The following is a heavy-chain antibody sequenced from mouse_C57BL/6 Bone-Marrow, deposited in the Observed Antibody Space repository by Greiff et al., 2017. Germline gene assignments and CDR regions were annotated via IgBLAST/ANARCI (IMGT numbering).Heavy chain of an antibody. V-gene: IGHV1-55*01. CDR1: AKPSTSYW. CDR3: ARAILWLRRGFAY. J-gene: IGHJ3*01. D-gene: IGHD2-2*01. Sequence: VQLQQPGAELVKPGASGKKSSKASAKPSTSYWSTWVKQRPGRGLEWKGDIYPGSGSPNYNEKFKSKAKLTVDTSFSTAYMQLTSLTSENSAVYYCARAILWLRRGFAYWGHGTLVTVSA. CDR2: IYPGSGSP.